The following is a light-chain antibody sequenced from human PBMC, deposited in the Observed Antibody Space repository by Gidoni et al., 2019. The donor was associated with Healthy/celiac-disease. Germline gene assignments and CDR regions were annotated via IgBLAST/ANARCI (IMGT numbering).Light chain of an antibody. CDR2: DVS. CDR3: CSYAGSYTHWV. Sequence: QSALTQPRSVSGSPGQSVTISFTGTSSDVGGYNYVSWYQQHPGKAPKLMIYDVSKRPSGVPDRFSGSKSGNTASLTISGLQAEDEADYYCCSYAGSYTHWVFGGGTKLTVL. CDR1: SSDVGGYNY. J-gene: IGLJ3*02. V-gene: IGLV2-11*01.